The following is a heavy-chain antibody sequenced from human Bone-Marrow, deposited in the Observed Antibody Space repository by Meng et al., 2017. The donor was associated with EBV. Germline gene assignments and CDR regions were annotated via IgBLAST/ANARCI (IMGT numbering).Heavy chain of an antibody. V-gene: IGHV1-18*01. J-gene: IGHJ4*02. CDR3: ARDADYGSGSYGVLIDY. CDR2: ISAYNAHT. D-gene: IGHD3-10*01. CDR1: GYTFTSYG. Sequence: VPLVQSGAEVKKPGASVKVSCKASGYTFTSYGISWVRQAPGQGLEWMGWISAYNAHTNYAQKLQGRVTMTTDTSTRTTYMELRSLRSDDTAVYYCARDADYGSGSYGVLIDYWGQGTLVTVSS.